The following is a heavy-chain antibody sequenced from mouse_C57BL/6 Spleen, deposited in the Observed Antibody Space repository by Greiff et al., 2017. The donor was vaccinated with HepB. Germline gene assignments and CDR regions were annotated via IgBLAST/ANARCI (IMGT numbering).Heavy chain of an antibody. J-gene: IGHJ4*01. V-gene: IGHV5-17*01. D-gene: IGHD1-1*01. CDR3: ARGDYYGSSGDAMDY. Sequence: EVQGVESGGGLVKPGGSLKLSCAASGFTFSDYGMHWVRQAPEKGLEWVAYISSGSSTIYYADTVKGRFTISRDNAKNTLFLQMTSLRSEDTAMYYCARGDYYGSSGDAMDYWGQGTSVTVSS. CDR2: ISSGSSTI. CDR1: GFTFSDYG.